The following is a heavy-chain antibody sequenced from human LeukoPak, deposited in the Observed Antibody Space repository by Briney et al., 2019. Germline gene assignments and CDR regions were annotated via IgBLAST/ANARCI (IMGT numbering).Heavy chain of an antibody. D-gene: IGHD3-10*02. CDR3: TRGMLRQPPDY. J-gene: IGHJ4*02. CDR1: GFPFSSHG. CDR2: ISPGGGPT. Sequence: AGGSLRLSCAGSGFPFSSHGMNWVRQAPGKGLEWVSGISPGGGPTYYADSVRGRFTISRDDSKNTLYLQMNSLRVEDTAIYYCTRGMLRQPPDYWGQGMLVTVSS. V-gene: IGHV3-23*01.